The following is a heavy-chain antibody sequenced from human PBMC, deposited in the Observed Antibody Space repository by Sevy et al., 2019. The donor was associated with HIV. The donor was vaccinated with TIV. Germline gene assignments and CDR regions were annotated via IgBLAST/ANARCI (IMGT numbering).Heavy chain of an antibody. CDR2: IKDDGTEK. D-gene: IGHD3-10*01. J-gene: IGHJ4*02. Sequence: GGSLRLSCAASGFTFSRNWMSWVLQSPGKELEWVANIKDDGTEKYNVDSVKGRFTISRDNAKDSLWLQMNSLTVEDTAFYYCARHTDDFGAVRNYFNYWGQGTLVTVSS. CDR1: GFTFSRNW. CDR3: ARHTDDFGAVRNYFNY. V-gene: IGHV3-7*01.